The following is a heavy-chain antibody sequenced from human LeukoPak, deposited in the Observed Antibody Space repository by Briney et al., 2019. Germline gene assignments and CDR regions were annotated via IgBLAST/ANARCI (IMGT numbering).Heavy chain of an antibody. CDR3: AKDWQQLVPNYYFDY. V-gene: IGHV3-9*01. D-gene: IGHD6-13*01. CDR1: GFTFDDYA. CDR2: ISWNSGSI. Sequence: GGSLRLSCAASGFTFDDYAMHWVRQASGKGLEWVSGISWNSGSIGYADSVKGRFTISKDNAKNSLYLQMNSLRAEDTALYYCAKDWQQLVPNYYFDYWGQGTLVTVSS. J-gene: IGHJ4*02.